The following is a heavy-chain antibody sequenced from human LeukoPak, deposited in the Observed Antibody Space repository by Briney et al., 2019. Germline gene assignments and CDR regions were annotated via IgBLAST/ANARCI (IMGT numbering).Heavy chain of an antibody. CDR1: GFTFSSYS. Sequence: GGSLRLSCAASGFTFSSYSMNWVRQAPGKGLEWVSYISSSGSTIYYADSVKGRFTISRDNAKNSLYLQMNSLRAEDTAVYYCARDRIGYDYYGMDVWGQGTTVTVSS. CDR3: ARDRIGYDYYGMDV. CDR2: ISSSGSTI. J-gene: IGHJ6*02. D-gene: IGHD1-26*01. V-gene: IGHV3-48*04.